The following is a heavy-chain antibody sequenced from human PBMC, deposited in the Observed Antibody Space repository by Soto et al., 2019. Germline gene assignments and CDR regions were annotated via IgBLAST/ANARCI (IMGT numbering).Heavy chain of an antibody. V-gene: IGHV1-69*01. J-gene: IGHJ6*02. CDR3: ARDYACSGGSCCYYYYGMDV. Sequence: QVQLVQSGAEVKKPGSSVKVSCKASGGTFSSYAISWVRQAPGQGLEWMGGIIPIFGTANYAQKFQGRVTITADESTSTAYMELSSLRSEDTAVYYCARDYACSGGSCCYYYYGMDVWGQGTTVTVSS. D-gene: IGHD2-15*01. CDR1: GGTFSSYA. CDR2: IIPIFGTA.